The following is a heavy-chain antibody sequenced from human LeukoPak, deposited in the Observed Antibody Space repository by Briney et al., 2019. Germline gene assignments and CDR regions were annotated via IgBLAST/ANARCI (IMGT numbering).Heavy chain of an antibody. D-gene: IGHD1-7*01. V-gene: IGHV3-7*03. CDR2: IKYDGSEK. J-gene: IGHJ4*02. CDR1: GFTFSSYW. Sequence: AGGSLRLSCAASGFTFSSYWMSWVRQLPGKGLEWVANIKYDGSEKYYVDSVQGRFTISRDNAKNSLYLQMNSLRAEDTAVYYCAKGRRAPLVGTITKSWIDYWGQGTLVTVSS. CDR3: AKGRRAPLVGTITKSWIDY.